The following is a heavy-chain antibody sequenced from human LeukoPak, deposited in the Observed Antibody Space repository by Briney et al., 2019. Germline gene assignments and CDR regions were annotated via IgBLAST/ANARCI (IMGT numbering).Heavy chain of an antibody. CDR1: GCTLTELS. V-gene: IGHV1-24*01. Sequence: ASVKVSCKVSGCTLTELSMHWVRQAPGKGREWMGGFDPEDGETIYAQKFQGRVTMTEDTSTDTAYMELSSLRSEDTAVYYCASTIDFPGLDHWGQGTLVTVSS. D-gene: IGHD3-3*01. CDR2: FDPEDGET. J-gene: IGHJ4*02. CDR3: ASTIDFPGLDH.